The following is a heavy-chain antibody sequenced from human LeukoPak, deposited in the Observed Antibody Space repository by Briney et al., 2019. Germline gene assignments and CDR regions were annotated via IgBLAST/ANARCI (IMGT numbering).Heavy chain of an antibody. D-gene: IGHD2-15*01. CDR1: GDGISDIY. V-gene: IGHV4-4*09. Sequence: PSEILSLTCAVSGDGISDIYWSWIRQPPGKGLEWIGFIHTSGSTYYIPSLKSRVTMSVDTSRNQFSLKLSSVTAADTAVYYCAKLVYSLDGSGHNWFDPWGQGALVTVSS. CDR2: IHTSGST. CDR3: AKLVYSLDGSGHNWFDP. J-gene: IGHJ5*02.